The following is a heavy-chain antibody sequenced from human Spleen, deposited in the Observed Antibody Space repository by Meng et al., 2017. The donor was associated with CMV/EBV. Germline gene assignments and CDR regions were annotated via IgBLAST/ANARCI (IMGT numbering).Heavy chain of an antibody. J-gene: IGHJ4*02. CDR1: GGSISSGGYY. D-gene: IGHD4-17*01. CDR3: ARMGDDYGADDGYYFDY. Sequence: SETLSLTCTVSGGSISSGGYYWSWIRQHPGKGLEWIGYIYYSGRTNYNPSLESRVSISVDTSKSQFSLKLSSVTAADTAVYYCARMGDDYGADDGYYFDYWGQGILVTVSS. CDR2: IYYSGRT. V-gene: IGHV4-31*03.